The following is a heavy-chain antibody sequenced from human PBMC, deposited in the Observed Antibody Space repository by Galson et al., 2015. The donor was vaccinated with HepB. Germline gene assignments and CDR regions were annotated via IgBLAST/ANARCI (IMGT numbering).Heavy chain of an antibody. J-gene: IGHJ5*02. V-gene: IGHV3-66*02. Sequence: SLRLSCAASGFTVSSNYMSWVRQAPGKGLEWVSVIYSGGSTYYADSVKGRFTISRDNSKNTLYLQMNSLRAEDTAVYYCAREASSYYGSGSYPDWFDPWGQGTLVTVSS. CDR1: GFTVSSNY. CDR2: IYSGGST. CDR3: AREASSYYGSGSYPDWFDP. D-gene: IGHD3-10*01.